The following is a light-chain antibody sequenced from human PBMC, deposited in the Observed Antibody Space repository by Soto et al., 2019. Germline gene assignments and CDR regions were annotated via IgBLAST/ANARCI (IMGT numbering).Light chain of an antibody. CDR3: QQSNGTPWT. Sequence: DIQMTQAPSSLSASVGDRVTITCRASQSISGYLNWYQQKPGKAPKLLISAASNLQSGVPSRFSGSGSGTDFTLTISSLQPEDFAIYYCQQSNGTPWTFGQGTKVDIK. CDR1: QSISGY. CDR2: AAS. J-gene: IGKJ1*01. V-gene: IGKV1-39*01.